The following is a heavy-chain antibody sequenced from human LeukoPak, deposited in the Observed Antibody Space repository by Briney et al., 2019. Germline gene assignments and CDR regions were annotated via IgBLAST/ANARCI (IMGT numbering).Heavy chain of an antibody. CDR3: ARDFSSRIPYFDY. CDR1: GGTFSSYA. CDR2: IIPIPGIA. J-gene: IGHJ4*02. D-gene: IGHD6-13*01. V-gene: IGHV1-69*04. Sequence: SVKVSCKASGGTFSSYAISWVRQAPGQGLEWMRRIIPIPGIANYAQKFQGRVTITADKSTSTAYMELSSLRSEDTAVYYCARDFSSRIPYFDYWGQGTLVTVSS.